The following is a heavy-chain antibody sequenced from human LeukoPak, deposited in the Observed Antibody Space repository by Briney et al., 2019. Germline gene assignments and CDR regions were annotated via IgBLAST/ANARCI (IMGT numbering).Heavy chain of an antibody. CDR3: ARDLRITMVRGDHFDY. Sequence: PSETLSLTCAVYGGSFSGYYWSWIRQPPGKGLEWIGEINHGGSTNYNPSLKSRVTISVDTSNNQFSLKLSSVTAADTAVYYCARDLRITMVRGDHFDYWGQGTLVTVSS. CDR2: INHGGST. D-gene: IGHD3-10*01. CDR1: GGSFSGYY. J-gene: IGHJ4*02. V-gene: IGHV4-34*01.